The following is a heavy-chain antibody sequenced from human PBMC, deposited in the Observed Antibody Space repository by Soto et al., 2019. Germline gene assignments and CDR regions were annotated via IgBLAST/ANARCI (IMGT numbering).Heavy chain of an antibody. Sequence: SVKVSCKASGGTFSSYAISWVRQAPGQGLEWMGGIIPIFGTANYAQKFQGRVTITADESTSTAYMELSSMRSEDTAVYYCARTTIFGVVIIAVHYYSGMDVWGQGITVTVSS. CDR3: ARTTIFGVVIIAVHYYSGMDV. CDR2: IIPIFGTA. V-gene: IGHV1-69*13. CDR1: GGTFSSYA. J-gene: IGHJ6*02. D-gene: IGHD3-3*01.